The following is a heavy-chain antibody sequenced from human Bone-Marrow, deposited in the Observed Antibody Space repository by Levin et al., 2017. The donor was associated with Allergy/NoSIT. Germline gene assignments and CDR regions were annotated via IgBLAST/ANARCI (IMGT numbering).Heavy chain of an antibody. J-gene: IGHJ6*03. CDR3: AKDTFGSLYYMDV. CDR1: GFTFDDYA. D-gene: IGHD3-16*01. Sequence: PGGSLRLSCAASGFTFDDYAMHWVRQAPGKGLEWVSGISWNSGSIGYADSVKGRFTISRDNAKNSLYLQMNSLRAEDTALYYCAKDTFGSLYYMDVWGKGTTVTVSS. V-gene: IGHV3-9*01. CDR2: ISWNSGSI.